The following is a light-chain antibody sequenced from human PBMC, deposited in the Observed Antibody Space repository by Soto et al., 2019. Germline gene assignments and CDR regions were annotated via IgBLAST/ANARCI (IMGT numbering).Light chain of an antibody. CDR1: ASISNY. CDR3: QQSYSTLPWT. V-gene: IGKV1-39*01. CDR2: AAS. Sequence: DIRMTQSPSSLSASVGDRVTITCRASASISNYLNWYQQTPGKAPNLLIYAASSLQSGVPSRFSGSGSATDFTLTISNLQPEDFETYYCQQSYSTLPWTFGQGTKVDIK. J-gene: IGKJ2*02.